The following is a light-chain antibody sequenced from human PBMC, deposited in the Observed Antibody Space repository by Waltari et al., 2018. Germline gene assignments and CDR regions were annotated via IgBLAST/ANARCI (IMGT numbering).Light chain of an antibody. CDR2: AAS. Sequence: IQMTQSPSSLSASVGDRVTITCRASQSISNYLNWDQQKPGQAPKPLIDAASTLQSGVPSRFVAGGSGTDFTLTINSLQPEDFATYYCQQSYSPPVSFGQGTKLEIK. J-gene: IGKJ2*03. V-gene: IGKV1-39*01. CDR3: QQSYSPPVS. CDR1: QSISNY.